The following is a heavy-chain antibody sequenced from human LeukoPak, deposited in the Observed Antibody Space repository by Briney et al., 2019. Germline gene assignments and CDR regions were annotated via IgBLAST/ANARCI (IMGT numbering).Heavy chain of an antibody. CDR1: GFTFSSYA. V-gene: IGHV3-23*01. J-gene: IGHJ4*02. Sequence: GGSLRLSCAASGFTFSSYAMTWVRQAPGKGLEWVSTISGSGGSTYYADSVKGRFTISRDNSKNTLYLQMNSLRAEDTAMYYCTKDRPTGYSFGYSYFDYWGQGTLVTVSS. D-gene: IGHD5-18*01. CDR2: ISGSGGST. CDR3: TKDRPTGYSFGYSYFDY.